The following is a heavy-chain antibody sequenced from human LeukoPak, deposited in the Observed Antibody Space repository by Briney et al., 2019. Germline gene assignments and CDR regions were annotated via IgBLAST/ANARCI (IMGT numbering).Heavy chain of an antibody. Sequence: SQTLSLTCTVSGASISSGGSYWSWIRQPPGKGLEWIGYIYYTGSAFYNPSLKSRATISVDTSKKQFYMKLSSVTAADTAVYYCAREEGGDYVYYWGQGTLVTVSS. V-gene: IGHV4-30-4*01. CDR2: IYYTGSA. J-gene: IGHJ4*02. CDR3: AREEGGDYVYY. D-gene: IGHD4-17*01. CDR1: GASISSGGSY.